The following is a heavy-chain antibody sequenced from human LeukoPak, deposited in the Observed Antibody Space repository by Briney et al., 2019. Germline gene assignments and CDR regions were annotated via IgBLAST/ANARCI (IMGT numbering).Heavy chain of an antibody. V-gene: IGHV1-2*06. J-gene: IGHJ4*02. CDR1: GYTFTGYY. Sequence: ASVKVSCKASGYTFTGYYLHWVRQAPGHGLEWMGRINPNSGGTNFAQKFQGRVTMTRDTSISTAYMELSSLRSDDTAAYYCARGQYDSSGYYFESTFTRWGQGTLVTVSS. D-gene: IGHD3-22*01. CDR2: INPNSGGT. CDR3: ARGQYDSSGYYFESTFTR.